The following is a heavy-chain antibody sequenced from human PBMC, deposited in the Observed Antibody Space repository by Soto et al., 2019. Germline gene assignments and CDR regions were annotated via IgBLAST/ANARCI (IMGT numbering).Heavy chain of an antibody. V-gene: IGHV1-3*01. CDR2: INAGNGNT. J-gene: IGHJ4*02. Sequence: ASVKVSCKASGYTFTSYAMHWVRQAPGQRLEWMGWINAGNGNTKYSQKFQGRVTITRDTSASTAYMELSILRSEDTAVYYCAKASDIAVAGTFDYWGQGTLVTVSS. CDR3: AKASDIAVAGTFDY. D-gene: IGHD6-19*01. CDR1: GYTFTSYA.